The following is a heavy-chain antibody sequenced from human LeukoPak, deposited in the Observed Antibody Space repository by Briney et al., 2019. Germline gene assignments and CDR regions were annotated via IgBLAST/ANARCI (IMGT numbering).Heavy chain of an antibody. CDR1: GYTFTSYD. V-gene: IGHV1-18*01. J-gene: IGHJ4*02. CDR3: ARVPAKVEMATIDY. D-gene: IGHD5-24*01. CDR2: ISAYNGNT. Sequence: GASVKVSCKASGYTFTSYDINWVRQATGQGLEWMGWISAYNGNTNYAQKLQGRVTMTTDTSTSTAYMELRSLRSDDTAVYYCARVPAKVEMATIDYWGQGTLVTVSS.